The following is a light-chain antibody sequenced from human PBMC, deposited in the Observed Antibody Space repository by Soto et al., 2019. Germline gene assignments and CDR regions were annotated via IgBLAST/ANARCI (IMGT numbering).Light chain of an antibody. CDR1: SSDVGGYNY. V-gene: IGLV2-14*01. J-gene: IGLJ1*01. CDR2: DVT. CDR3: SSYASGNTLV. Sequence: QSLLTQPASVSGSPGQSITISCAGTSSDVGGYNYVSWYQQHPGKAPKLILYDVTNRPSGVSDRFSGSKSGNTASLTISGLQAEDEADYYCSSYASGNTLVFGTGTKVTVL.